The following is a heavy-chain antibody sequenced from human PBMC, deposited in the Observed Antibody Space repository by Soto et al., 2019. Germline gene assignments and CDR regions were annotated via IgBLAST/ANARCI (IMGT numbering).Heavy chain of an antibody. Sequence: QVQLVQSGAEVKKPGASVKVSCQTSGYTFSSYSISWVRQAPGQGLEWMGWISGYNGHTNYAQNLQGRVTMTTDTSTRTAYMELRSLRSDDTAVYYCARRLEGWLLYQFDYWGQGTLVTVSS. CDR3: ARRLEGWLLYQFDY. CDR1: GYTFSSYS. V-gene: IGHV1-18*01. J-gene: IGHJ4*02. CDR2: ISGYNGHT. D-gene: IGHD3-3*01.